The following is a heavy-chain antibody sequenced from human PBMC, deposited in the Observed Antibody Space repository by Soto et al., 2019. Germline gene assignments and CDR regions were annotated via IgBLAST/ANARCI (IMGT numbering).Heavy chain of an antibody. D-gene: IGHD3-3*01. CDR1: GGSVNSGSYY. J-gene: IGHJ4*02. Sequence: LSLTCTVSGGSVNSGSYYWSWIRQPPGKGLEWIGYIYYTGGTNYSPSLKSRVTISVDTSKKQFSLTIYSVTASDTAVHSCVREAYDLDRSGYYFELWGQGPLVTVAS. CDR3: VREAYDLDRSGYYFEL. CDR2: IYYTGGT. V-gene: IGHV4-61*01.